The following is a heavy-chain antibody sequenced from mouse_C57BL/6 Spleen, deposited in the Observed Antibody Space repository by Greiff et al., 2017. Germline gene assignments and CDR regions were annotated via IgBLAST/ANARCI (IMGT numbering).Heavy chain of an antibody. Sequence: DVLLQESGPGLAKPAQTLSLTCSVTGYSITSDYWNWIRKFPGNKLEYMGYISYSGSTYYNPSLKSRISITRYTSNNQYYLHLNSVTTEDTATDNCASAYDYDGGAMDYWGQGTSVTVSS. CDR3: ASAYDYDGGAMDY. CDR1: GYSITSDY. D-gene: IGHD2-4*01. V-gene: IGHV3-8*01. J-gene: IGHJ4*01. CDR2: ISYSGST.